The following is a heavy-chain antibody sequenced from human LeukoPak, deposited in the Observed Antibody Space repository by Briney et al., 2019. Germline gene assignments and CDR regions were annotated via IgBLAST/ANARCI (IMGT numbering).Heavy chain of an antibody. CDR1: RFTFSNYA. CDR3: AKDPHYFASGSFDY. Sequence: GGSLRLSCAASRFTFSNYAMSWVRQAPGKGLEWVSSISGSGSGGSTYYADSVKGRFTISRDNSRDTLYLQMNSLRPDDTAVYYCAKDPHYFASGSFDYWGQGTQVTVSS. CDR2: ISGSGSGGST. V-gene: IGHV3-23*01. J-gene: IGHJ4*02. D-gene: IGHD3-10*01.